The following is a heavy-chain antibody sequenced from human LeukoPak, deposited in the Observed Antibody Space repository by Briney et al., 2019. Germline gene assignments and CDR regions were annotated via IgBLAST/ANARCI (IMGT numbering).Heavy chain of an antibody. J-gene: IGHJ6*03. CDR3: ARGEYYYDNSGPGGYYYYMDV. Sequence: PSETLSLTCTISGGSISSFYWIWVRQSPGKGLEWIGYIDHSGNTHYNPSLRSRVTISLATSKNQFSLKLRSVTAADTAIYYCARGEYYYDNSGPGGYYYYMDVWGEGTTVTVSS. CDR1: GGSISSFY. V-gene: IGHV4-59*01. CDR2: IDHSGNT. D-gene: IGHD3-22*01.